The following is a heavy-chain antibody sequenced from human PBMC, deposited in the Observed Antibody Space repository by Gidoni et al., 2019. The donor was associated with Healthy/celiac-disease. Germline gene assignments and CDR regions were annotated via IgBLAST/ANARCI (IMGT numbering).Heavy chain of an antibody. V-gene: IGHV3-30*03. D-gene: IGHD6-13*01. CDR1: GCTFSSYG. J-gene: IGHJ4*02. Sequence: QVQMVESGGGVVQHGRSRRLSCAASGCTFSSYGMHWVRQAPGTGLEWVAVISYDGSNKYYADSVKGRFTISRDNSKNTLYLQMNSLRAEDTAVYYCACIAAAGTSSFDYWGQGTLVTVSS. CDR3: ACIAAAGTSSFDY. CDR2: ISYDGSNK.